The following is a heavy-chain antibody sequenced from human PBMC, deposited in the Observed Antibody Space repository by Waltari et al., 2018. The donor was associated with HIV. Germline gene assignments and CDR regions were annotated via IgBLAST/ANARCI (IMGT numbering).Heavy chain of an antibody. CDR1: GYTFTNYY. Sequence: QVQLVQSGAEVRKPGASVKVSCKASGYTFTNYYINWVRQAPGQGLEWMGWINPNSGNTGYAQKFQGRVTMTRDTSRSTAYMELTSLTSEDTAVYHCSRGRGYSYGYSDLWGQGTLVTVSS. D-gene: IGHD5-18*01. CDR2: INPNSGNT. CDR3: SRGRGYSYGYSDL. V-gene: IGHV1-8*01. J-gene: IGHJ4*02.